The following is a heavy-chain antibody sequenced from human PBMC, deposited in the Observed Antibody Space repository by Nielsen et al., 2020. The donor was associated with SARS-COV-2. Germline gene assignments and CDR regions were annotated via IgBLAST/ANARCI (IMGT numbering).Heavy chain of an antibody. V-gene: IGHV3-43*01. CDR1: GFTFSSYW. D-gene: IGHD2-15*01. J-gene: IGHJ6*02. Sequence: ETLSLTCAASGFTFSSYWMHWVRQAPGKGLEWVSLISWDGGSTYYADSVKGRFTISRDNSKNSLYLQMNSLRTEDTASYYCAKEDISTGMDVWGQGTTVTVSS. CDR2: ISWDGGST. CDR3: AKEDISTGMDV.